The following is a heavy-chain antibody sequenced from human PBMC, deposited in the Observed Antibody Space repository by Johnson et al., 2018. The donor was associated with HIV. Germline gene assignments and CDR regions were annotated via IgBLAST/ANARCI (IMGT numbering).Heavy chain of an antibody. J-gene: IGHJ3*01. D-gene: IGHD3-22*01. V-gene: IGHV3-7*05. CDR2: IKQDGSER. Sequence: VLLVESGGGLVQPGESLRLSCAASGFTFSSYWMNWVRQAPGKGLECVANIKQDGSERKYVDSVKGRFTISRDNAKNSLYLQMNSLRAEDTAVYYCARVIGYDNNGKAVDVWGQGTMVTVSS. CDR3: ARVIGYDNNGKAVDV. CDR1: GFTFSSYW.